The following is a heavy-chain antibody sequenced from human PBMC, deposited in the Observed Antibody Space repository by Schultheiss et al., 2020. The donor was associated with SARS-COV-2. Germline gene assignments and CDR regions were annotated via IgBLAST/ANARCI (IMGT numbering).Heavy chain of an antibody. D-gene: IGHD3-10*01. Sequence: SCPTLVKPTQTLTLTCTFSGFSLNSSGMCVSWIRQPPGKALEWLAVIDWDDDKYYSTSLKTRLTISKDTSKNQVVLTMTNMDHVDTATYYCARGFIPGIMVRGAWGLGYTYYGMDVWGQGTTVTVSS. CDR1: GFSLNSSGMC. V-gene: IGHV2-70*01. J-gene: IGHJ6*02. CDR2: IDWDDDK. CDR3: ARGFIPGIMVRGAWGLGYTYYGMDV.